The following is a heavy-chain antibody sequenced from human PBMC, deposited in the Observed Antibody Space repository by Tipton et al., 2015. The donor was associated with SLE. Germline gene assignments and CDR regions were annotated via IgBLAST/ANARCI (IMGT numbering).Heavy chain of an antibody. CDR2: ISGSGDSA. V-gene: IGHV3-23*01. CDR3: AKAYDSRTFYEWDYYFDY. J-gene: IGHJ4*02. D-gene: IGHD3-22*01. Sequence: SLRLSCAASGFTFGTYAMGWVRQAPGKGLEWVSAISGSGDSAYYADSVKGRFTISRDNSKTTLYLQMNSLRAEDTAVYYCAKAYDSRTFYEWDYYFDYWGQGTLVTVSS. CDR1: GFTFGTYA.